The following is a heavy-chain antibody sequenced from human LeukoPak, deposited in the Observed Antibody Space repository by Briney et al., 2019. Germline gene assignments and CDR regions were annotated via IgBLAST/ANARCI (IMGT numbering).Heavy chain of an antibody. CDR3: ARDRDAGTTGD. V-gene: IGHV3-48*04. CDR1: GFTFSSYS. CDR2: ISSSSSTI. D-gene: IGHD1-7*01. J-gene: IGHJ1*01. Sequence: GGSLRLSCAASGFTFSSYSMNWVRQAPGKGLEWVSYISSSSSTIYYADSVKGRFTISRDNARNSLYLQMNSLRAEDTAVYYCARDRDAGTTGDWGQGTLVTVSS.